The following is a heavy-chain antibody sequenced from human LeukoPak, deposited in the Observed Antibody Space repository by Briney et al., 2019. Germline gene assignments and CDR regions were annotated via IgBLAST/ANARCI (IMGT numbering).Heavy chain of an antibody. J-gene: IGHJ5*02. CDR2: NNPNSGGT. CDR3: ARGGEDIVVVPAATNWFDP. CDR1: GYTFTGYY. V-gene: IGHV1-2*02. D-gene: IGHD2-2*01. Sequence: ASVKVSCKASGYTFTGYYMHWVRQAPGQGLEWMGWNNPNSGGTNYAQKFQGRVTMTRDTSISTTYMELSSLRSEDTAVYYCARGGEDIVVVPAATNWFDPWGQGTLVTVSS.